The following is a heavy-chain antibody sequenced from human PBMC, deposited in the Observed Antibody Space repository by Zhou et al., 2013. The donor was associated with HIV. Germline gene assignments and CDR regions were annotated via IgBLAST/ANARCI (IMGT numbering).Heavy chain of an antibody. V-gene: IGHV1-69*04. Sequence: QVQLVQSGAEVKKPGSSVKVSCKASGGTFSSYAISWVRQAPGQGLEWMGRIIPILGIANYAQKFQGRVTITADKSTSTAYMELSSLRSEDTAVYYCASQDGPYGDYTFDYWGQGTLVTVSS. CDR1: GGTFSSYA. J-gene: IGHJ4*02. D-gene: IGHD4-17*01. CDR3: ASQDGPYGDYTFDY. CDR2: IIPILGIA.